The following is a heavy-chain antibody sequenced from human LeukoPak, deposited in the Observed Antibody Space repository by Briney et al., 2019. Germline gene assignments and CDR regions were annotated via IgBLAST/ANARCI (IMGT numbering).Heavy chain of an antibody. CDR2: IYSGGST. CDR3: ARYWGLDWFDP. CDR1: GFTDSSNY. V-gene: IGHV3-53*01. J-gene: IGHJ5*02. D-gene: IGHD2-8*02. Sequence: GGSLRLSCAASGFTDSSNYMSWVRQAPGKGLEWVSVIYSGGSTYYADSVKGRFTISRDNSKNTLYLQMNSLRAEDTAVYYCARYWGLDWFDPWGQGTLVTVSS.